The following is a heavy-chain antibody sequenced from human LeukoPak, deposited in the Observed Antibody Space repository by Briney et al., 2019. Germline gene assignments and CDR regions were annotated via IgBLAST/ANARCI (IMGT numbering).Heavy chain of an antibody. CDR1: GFTFSTYA. Sequence: PGGSLRLSCVASGFTFSTYAMSWVRQAPGKGLEWVSAISGSGGSTYYADSVKGRFTISRDNSKNTLYLQMNSLRAEDTAVYYCAKVPIRFSHFDYWGQGTLVTVSS. D-gene: IGHD3-9*01. CDR3: AKVPIRFSHFDY. J-gene: IGHJ4*02. V-gene: IGHV3-23*01. CDR2: ISGSGGST.